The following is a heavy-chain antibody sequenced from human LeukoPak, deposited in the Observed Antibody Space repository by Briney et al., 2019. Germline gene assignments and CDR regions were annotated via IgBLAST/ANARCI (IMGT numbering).Heavy chain of an antibody. Sequence: TASETLSLTCTVFGGSISSGPYYWIWIRQHPGKGLEWIGYITYSGNTYYYPALNSRVTVSLDTSKTQFSLKLSSVTAADTAVYYCARVVVPAAIRDWYFDLWGRGTLVTVSS. V-gene: IGHV4-31*03. J-gene: IGHJ2*01. D-gene: IGHD2-2*01. CDR2: ITYSGNT. CDR3: ARVVVPAAIRDWYFDL. CDR1: GGSISSGPYY.